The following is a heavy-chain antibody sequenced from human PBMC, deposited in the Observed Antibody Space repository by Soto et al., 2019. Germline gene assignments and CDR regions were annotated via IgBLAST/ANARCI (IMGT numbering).Heavy chain of an antibody. Sequence: EVPLVESGGGLVQPGGSLRLSCVDPGFTFSSYWMSWVRQAPVKGLEWVGNIKQDGSEENYVDSVKGRFTISRDNAKNSMYLQMNSLRAEDTAVYYCARIASSGRGWDVWGQGTTVVVSS. V-gene: IGHV3-7*01. D-gene: IGHD3-10*01. CDR1: GFTFSSYW. CDR2: IKQDGSEE. CDR3: ARIASSGRGWDV. J-gene: IGHJ6*02.